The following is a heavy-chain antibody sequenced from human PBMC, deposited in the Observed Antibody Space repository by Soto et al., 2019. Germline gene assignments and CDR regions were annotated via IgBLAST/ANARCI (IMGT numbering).Heavy chain of an antibody. Sequence: ASVKVSCKASGYTFTNYGIHWVRQAPGQRPEWMGWINSGSGNTKYSQKLQGRVTINRDTSASTAYMELSSLRSEDTAVYYCARSGYSSGWYHWYFDFWGRGTLVTVSS. J-gene: IGHJ2*01. V-gene: IGHV1-3*01. CDR3: ARSGYSSGWYHWYFDF. CDR2: INSGSGNT. CDR1: GYTFTNYG. D-gene: IGHD6-19*01.